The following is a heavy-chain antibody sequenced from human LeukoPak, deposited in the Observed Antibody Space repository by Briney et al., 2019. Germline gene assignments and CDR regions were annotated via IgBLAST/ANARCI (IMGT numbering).Heavy chain of an antibody. CDR2: INTNTGNP. D-gene: IGHD4-17*01. CDR1: RYTFTSYA. Sequence: GASVKVSCTASRYTFTSYAMNWVRQAPGQGLEWMGWINTNTGNPTYAQGFTGRFVFSLDTSVSTAYLQISSLKAEDTAVYYCASINIDAYYGDYASDYYYGMDVWGQGTTVTVSS. J-gene: IGHJ6*02. V-gene: IGHV7-4-1*02. CDR3: ASINIDAYYGDYASDYYYGMDV.